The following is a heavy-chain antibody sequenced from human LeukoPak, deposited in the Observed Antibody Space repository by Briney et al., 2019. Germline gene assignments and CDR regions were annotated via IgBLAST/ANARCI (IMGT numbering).Heavy chain of an antibody. D-gene: IGHD3-9*01. V-gene: IGHV3-20*04. CDR2: INWNGGST. CDR3: ARDFAGWGYFDL. J-gene: IGHJ2*01. Sequence: GGSLRLSCAASGFTFDDYGMSWVRQAPGKGLEWVSGINWNGGSTGYADSVKGRFTISRDNAKNTLYLQMNSLRAEDTAVYYCARDFAGWGYFDLWGRGTQVTVSS. CDR1: GFTFDDYG.